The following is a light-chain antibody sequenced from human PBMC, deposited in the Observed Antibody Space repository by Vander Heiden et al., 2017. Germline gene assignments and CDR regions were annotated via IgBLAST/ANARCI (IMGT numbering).Light chain of an antibody. CDR2: WAS. J-gene: IGKJ2*01. V-gene: IGKV4-1*01. CDR3: QQYASTSYT. Sequence: DIAMTQSPDPLGVSLGEGATINCKSSQSVLYSSNNKNYLAWYQQKPGQPPKLLIYWASTRESGVPDRFSGSGSGTDFTLTISSLQAEDVAVYYCQQYASTSYTFGPGTKLEIK. CDR1: QSVLYSSNNKNY.